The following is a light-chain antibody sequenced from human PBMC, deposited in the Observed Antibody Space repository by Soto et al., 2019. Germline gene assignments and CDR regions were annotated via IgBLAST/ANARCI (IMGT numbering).Light chain of an antibody. V-gene: IGKV1-5*01. CDR1: QSISSW. Sequence: DIQMTQSPSTLSASVGDRVTITCRASQSISSWLAWYQQKXXKAPKLLIYDASSLESGVPSRFSGSGSGTEFTLTISSLQPDDFATYYCQQYNSYPWTFGQGTKVEIK. J-gene: IGKJ1*01. CDR2: DAS. CDR3: QQYNSYPWT.